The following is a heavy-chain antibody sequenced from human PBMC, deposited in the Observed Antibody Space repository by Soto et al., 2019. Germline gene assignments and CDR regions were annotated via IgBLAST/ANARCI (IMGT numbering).Heavy chain of an antibody. CDR3: ARPYCRSTRCYLYYYGMDV. CDR1: GFTFSVSA. J-gene: IGHJ6*02. D-gene: IGHD2-2*01. V-gene: IGHV3-30-3*01. CDR2: ISSDGSHQ. Sequence: QVQVVESGGGVVQPGTSLRLSCAASGFTFSVSAIHWVRQAPGKGLEWVAVISSDGSHQYYADSVRGRFTISRDNPKNTLYLQMNSLIAEDTAVYYCARPYCRSTRCYLYYYGMDVWGPGTRVTVSS.